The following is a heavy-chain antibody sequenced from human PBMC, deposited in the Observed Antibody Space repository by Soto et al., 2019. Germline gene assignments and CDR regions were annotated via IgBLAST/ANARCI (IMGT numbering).Heavy chain of an antibody. V-gene: IGHV3-30*03. Sequence: PGGSLRLSCAASGFTFSSYGMHWVRQAPGKGLEWVAVISYDGSNKYYADSVKGRFTISRDNSKNTLYLQMNSLRAEDTAVYYCGTLTDYWGQGTLVTVSS. D-gene: IGHD1-1*01. CDR2: ISYDGSNK. CDR3: GTLTDY. J-gene: IGHJ4*02. CDR1: GFTFSSYG.